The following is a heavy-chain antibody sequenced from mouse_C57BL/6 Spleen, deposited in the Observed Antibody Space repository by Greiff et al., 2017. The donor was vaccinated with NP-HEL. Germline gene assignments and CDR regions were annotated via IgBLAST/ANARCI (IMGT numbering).Heavy chain of an antibody. J-gene: IGHJ1*03. V-gene: IGHV7-3*01. CDR2: IRNKANGYTT. Sequence: EVQVVESGGGLVQPGGSLSLSCAASGFTFTDYYMSWVRQPPGKALEWLGFIRNKANGYTTEYSASVKGRFTISRDNSQSILYLQMNALRAEDSATYYCARYRTEWYFDVWGTGTTVTVSS. CDR3: ARYRTEWYFDV. CDR1: GFTFTDYY.